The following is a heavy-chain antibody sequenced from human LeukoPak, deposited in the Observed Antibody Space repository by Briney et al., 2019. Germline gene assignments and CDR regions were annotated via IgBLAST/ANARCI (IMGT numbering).Heavy chain of an antibody. J-gene: IGHJ4*02. D-gene: IGHD1-26*01. V-gene: IGHV4-4*07. CDR1: GGSISSYY. Sequence: SETLSLTCTVSGGSISSYYWSWIRQPAGKGLEWIGRIYTSGSTNYNVSLKSRVSMSVDTSKNQFSLKLSSVTAADTAVFYCARENSGSYREFDYWGQGTLVTVSS. CDR2: IYTSGST. CDR3: ARENSGSYREFDY.